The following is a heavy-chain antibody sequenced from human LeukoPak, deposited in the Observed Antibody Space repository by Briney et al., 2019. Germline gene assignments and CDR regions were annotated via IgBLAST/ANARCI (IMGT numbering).Heavy chain of an antibody. CDR1: GYTFTSYD. J-gene: IGHJ6*03. CDR3: ARVLNARRRRYYYYMDV. Sequence: GASVKVSCKASGYTFTSYDINWVRQATGQGLEWMGWMNPNSGNTSYAQKFQGRVTITRNTSISTAYMELSSLRSEDTAVYYCARVLNARRRRYYYYMDVWGKGTTVTVSS. V-gene: IGHV1-8*03. CDR2: MNPNSGNT. D-gene: IGHD3-10*01.